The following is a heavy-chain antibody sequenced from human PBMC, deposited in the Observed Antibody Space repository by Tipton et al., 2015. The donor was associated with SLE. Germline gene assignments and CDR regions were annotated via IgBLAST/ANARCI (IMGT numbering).Heavy chain of an antibody. Sequence: SLRLSCAASGFTFSSYTMTWARQAPGKGLEWVSSITGGSDGTTYADSVKGRFTISRDNSQNTLYLQMNSLRAEDTAVYYCALPRDSIGAYKPFNHWGQGTLVTVSS. D-gene: IGHD3-16*01. V-gene: IGHV3-23*01. CDR3: ALPRDSIGAYKPFNH. CDR2: ITGGSDGT. CDR1: GFTFSSYT. J-gene: IGHJ4*02.